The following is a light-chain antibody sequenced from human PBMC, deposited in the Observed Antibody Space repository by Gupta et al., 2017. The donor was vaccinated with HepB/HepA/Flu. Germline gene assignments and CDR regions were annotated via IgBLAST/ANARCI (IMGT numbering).Light chain of an antibody. J-gene: IGKJ3*01. V-gene: IGKV6-21*01. Sequence: EIVLTQSPEFQSLTPKEKVTITCRATQSIGSNLHWYQQKPDQSPKLLIKYASQSFSGVPSRFSGSGSGTDFTLTIDPLEAEDAATYYCQQSSGLPFTFGPGTQVDIK. CDR2: YAS. CDR1: QSIGSN. CDR3: QQSSGLPFT.